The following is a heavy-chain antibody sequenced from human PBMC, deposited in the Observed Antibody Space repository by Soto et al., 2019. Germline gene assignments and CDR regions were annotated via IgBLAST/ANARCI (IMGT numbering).Heavy chain of an antibody. CDR2: ISAYNGST. CDR1: GYTFTSYG. J-gene: IGHJ4*02. D-gene: IGHD6-13*01. CDR3: ARDSRRKQQLGVFDY. V-gene: IGHV1-18*04. Sequence: QVQLVQSGAEVKKPGASVKVSCKASGYTFTSYGISWVRQAPGQGLEWMGWISAYNGSTNNAQKLQGRVTMTTDTSTSTAYMELRSLRSDDTAVYYCARDSRRKQQLGVFDYWGQGTLVTVSS.